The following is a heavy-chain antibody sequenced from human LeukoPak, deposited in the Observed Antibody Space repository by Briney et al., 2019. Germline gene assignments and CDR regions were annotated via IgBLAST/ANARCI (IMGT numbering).Heavy chain of an antibody. CDR2: LGHEGTNK. D-gene: IGHD3-3*01. Sequence: PGGSLRLSCAASGFTFSSFGTHWVRQAPGKGLAWVAFLGHEGTNKYYAESVKGRFTISRDDSKNSLYLQMNSLRAEDTAVYYCARGDRITIFGVVSLTFDYWGQGTLVTVSS. CDR3: ARGDRITIFGVVSLTFDY. CDR1: GFTFSSFG. J-gene: IGHJ4*02. V-gene: IGHV3-30*02.